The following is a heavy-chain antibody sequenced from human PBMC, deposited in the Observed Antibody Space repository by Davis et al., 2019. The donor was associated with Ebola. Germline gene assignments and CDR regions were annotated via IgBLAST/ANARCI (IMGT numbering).Heavy chain of an antibody. D-gene: IGHD3-22*01. CDR1: GDSISSRNW. CDR3: ARDYYDSSGFLWYFDL. Sequence: MPSETLSLTCAVSGDSISSRNWWSWVRQSPGKGLEWIGEIYHSGSTNYNPSLKRRVAISVDKSKNQFSLKLSSVTAADAAVYYCARDYYDSSGFLWYFDLWGRGTLVAVSS. J-gene: IGHJ2*01. CDR2: IYHSGST. V-gene: IGHV4-4*02.